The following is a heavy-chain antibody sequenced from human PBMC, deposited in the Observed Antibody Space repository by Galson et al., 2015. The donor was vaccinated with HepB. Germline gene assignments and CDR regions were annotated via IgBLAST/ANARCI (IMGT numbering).Heavy chain of an antibody. D-gene: IGHD2/OR15-2a*01. CDR2: IWYDGSNK. Sequence: SLRLSCAASGFTFSSYGMHWVRQAPGKGLEWVAVIWYDGSNKYYADSVKGRFTISRDNSKNTLYLQMNSLRAEDTAVYYCAKELSMGRYHYYYGMDVWGQGTTVTVSS. CDR3: AKELSMGRYHYYYGMDV. J-gene: IGHJ6*02. V-gene: IGHV3-33*06. CDR1: GFTFSSYG.